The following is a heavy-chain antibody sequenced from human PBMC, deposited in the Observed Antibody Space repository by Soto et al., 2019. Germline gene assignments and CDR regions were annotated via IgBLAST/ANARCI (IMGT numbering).Heavy chain of an antibody. Sequence: TSETLSLTCSVYGGSISTVGHYWTWIRQPPGKGLEWIGSIYHTGSTYYSKSLRSRLTMSVDTSKSQFSLRLSSVTAADTAVYYCARATGTLRSRNCDYWGQEVWSPCPQ. J-gene: IGHJ4*01. CDR3: ARATGTLRSRNCDY. CDR2: IYHTGST. CDR1: GGSISTVGHY. V-gene: IGHV4-31*03. D-gene: IGHD1-1*01.